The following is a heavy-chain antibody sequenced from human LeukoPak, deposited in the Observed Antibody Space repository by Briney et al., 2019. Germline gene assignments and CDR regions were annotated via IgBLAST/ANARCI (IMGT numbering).Heavy chain of an antibody. V-gene: IGHV1-2*02. CDR2: INPNSGGT. CDR1: GYTFTGYY. Sequence: ASVKVSCKASGYTFTGYYMHWVRQAPGQGLEWMGWINPNSGGTNYAQKFQGRVTMTRDTSISTAYMELSRLRSDDTAVYYCARGARMITFEGVNSNAFDIWGQGTMVTVSS. CDR3: ARGARMITFEGVNSNAFDI. D-gene: IGHD3-16*01. J-gene: IGHJ3*02.